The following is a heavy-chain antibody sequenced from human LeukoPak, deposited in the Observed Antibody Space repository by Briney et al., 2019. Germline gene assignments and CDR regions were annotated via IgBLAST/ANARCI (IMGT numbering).Heavy chain of an antibody. D-gene: IGHD3-10*01. Sequence: PGESLRPSCAASGFTFSSYAMSWVRQAPGKGLEWVSAISGSGGSTYYADSVKGRFPISRDNSKNTLYLQMISLIAEDTAVYYCAKDLDRGVRGVNTGFDPWGQGTLVTVSS. J-gene: IGHJ5*02. CDR1: GFTFSSYA. V-gene: IGHV3-23*01. CDR3: AKDLDRGVRGVNTGFDP. CDR2: ISGSGGST.